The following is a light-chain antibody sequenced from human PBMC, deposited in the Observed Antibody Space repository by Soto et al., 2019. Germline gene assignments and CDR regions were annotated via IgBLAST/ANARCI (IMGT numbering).Light chain of an antibody. V-gene: IGKV1-39*01. J-gene: IGKJ4*01. Sequence: DIQMTQSPSSLSASVGHRVTITCRASQSISSYLNWYQQRPGKAPKLLIYAASTLQSGVPSRFSGSGSGTDFTLTISNLQPEDFATYYCQQTYSTPLTFGGGTKVEIK. CDR1: QSISSY. CDR2: AAS. CDR3: QQTYSTPLT.